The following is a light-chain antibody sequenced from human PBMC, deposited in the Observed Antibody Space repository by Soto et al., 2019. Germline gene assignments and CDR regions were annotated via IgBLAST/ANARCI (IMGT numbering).Light chain of an antibody. CDR2: AVN. CDR1: SEDIGAYDY. Sequence: QSALRQPASVSASPGQSIFISCTGTSEDIGAYDYVSWYQQHPGKAPKLILYAVNDRPSGVSSRFSGSKSGNTASLTISGVQPDDEADYYCSSYRSSDTLEVFGTGTKVTVL. V-gene: IGLV2-14*01. CDR3: SSYRSSDTLEV. J-gene: IGLJ1*01.